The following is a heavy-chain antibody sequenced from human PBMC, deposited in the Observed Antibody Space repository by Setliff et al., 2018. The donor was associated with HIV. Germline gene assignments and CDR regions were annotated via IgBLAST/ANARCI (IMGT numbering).Heavy chain of an antibody. V-gene: IGHV4-59*08. CDR1: GGSISSYY. CDR3: ARHDSGGYYLLDY. CDR2: AIHSGIT. D-gene: IGHD3-22*01. J-gene: IGHJ4*02. Sequence: SETLSLTCTVSGGSISSYYWSWIRQPPGKGLEWIGEAIHSGITYNPSLRSRVTISLDTSKNQFSLKLSSVTAADTAVYYCARHDSGGYYLLDYWGQGTLVTVSS.